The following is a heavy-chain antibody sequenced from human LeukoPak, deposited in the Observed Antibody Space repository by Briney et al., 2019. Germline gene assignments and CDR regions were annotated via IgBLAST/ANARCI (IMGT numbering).Heavy chain of an antibody. D-gene: IGHD4-23*01. CDR1: GFTFSSYS. CDR3: VRGRGADYGGNSGYFDY. J-gene: IGHJ4*02. V-gene: IGHV3-21*01. Sequence: GGSLRLSCAASGFTFSSYSMNWVRQAPGKGLEWVSSISSSSSYIYYADSVKGRFTISRDNPKNTLYVQMNSLRAEDTAVYYCVRGRGADYGGNSGYFDYWGQGTLVTVSS. CDR2: ISSSSSYI.